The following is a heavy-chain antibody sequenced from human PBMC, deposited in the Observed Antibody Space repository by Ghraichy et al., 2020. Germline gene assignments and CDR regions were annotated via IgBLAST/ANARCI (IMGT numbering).Heavy chain of an antibody. J-gene: IGHJ4*02. V-gene: IGHV3-30-3*01. CDR2: ISYDGSNK. CDR1: GFTFSSYA. D-gene: IGHD3-10*01. Sequence: GGSLRLSCAASGFTFSSYAMHWVRQAPGKGLEWVAVISYDGSNKYYADSVKGRFTISRDNSKNTLYLQMNSLRAEDTAVYYCARERGRLRPLDYWGQGTLVTVSS. CDR3: ARERGRLRPLDY.